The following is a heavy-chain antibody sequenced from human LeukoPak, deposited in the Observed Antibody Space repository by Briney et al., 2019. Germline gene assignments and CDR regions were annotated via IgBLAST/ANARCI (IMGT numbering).Heavy chain of an antibody. CDR1: GYTFTGYY. D-gene: IGHD3-22*01. Sequence: GASVKVSCKASGYTFTGYYMHWVRQAPGQGLEWMGWINPNSGGTNYAQKFQGRVTMTRDTSISTAYMELSRLRSDDTAVYYCERDLNLFPMTSPEADYWGQATLVTVSA. J-gene: IGHJ4*02. CDR2: INPNSGGT. CDR3: ERDLNLFPMTSPEADY. V-gene: IGHV1-2*02.